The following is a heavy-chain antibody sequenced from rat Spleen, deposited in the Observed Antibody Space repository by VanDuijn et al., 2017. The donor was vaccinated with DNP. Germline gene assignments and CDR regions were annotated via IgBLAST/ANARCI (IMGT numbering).Heavy chain of an antibody. Sequence: EVQLVESGGGLVQPGRSLKLSCAGSGFTFSDYYMAWVRQAPTKGLDWVASISSDGGHTYYRESVKGRFTISRDNSKNTQYLQMVSLRSEDTATYYCARQDWERFAYWGQGTLVTVSS. D-gene: IGHD5-1*01. V-gene: IGHV5S13*01. CDR1: GFTFSDYY. CDR3: ARQDWERFAY. J-gene: IGHJ3*01. CDR2: ISSDGGHT.